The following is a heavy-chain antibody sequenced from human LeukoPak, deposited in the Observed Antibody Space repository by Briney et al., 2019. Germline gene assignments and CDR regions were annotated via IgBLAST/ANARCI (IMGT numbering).Heavy chain of an antibody. CDR1: AGSFSGFY. CDR2: INHGGIT. CDR3: ASRRYYYDSSGYRT. D-gene: IGHD3-22*01. Sequence: WETLSLTCAVYAGSFSGFYWSWIRQPPGKALEWIGEINHGGITNYNPSLKSRVTISVDTSKNQFSLKLSSVTAADTAVYYCASRRYYYDSSGYRTWGQGTLVTVSS. J-gene: IGHJ5*02. V-gene: IGHV4-34*01.